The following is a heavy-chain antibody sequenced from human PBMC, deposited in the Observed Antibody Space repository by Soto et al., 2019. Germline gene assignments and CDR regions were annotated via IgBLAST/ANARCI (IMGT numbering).Heavy chain of an antibody. J-gene: IGHJ6*02. Sequence: EVRLVESGGGLVQPGGSLTLSCAASGFTFSSYWMTWVRQAPGKGLEWVANINQDGSEKYYMDSMKGRFTISRDNAKNSLLLQLNSLRAEVTAVYYCARDRGRPDLRDTHYYDSSDLDYGMDVWGQGTTVTVSS. CDR2: INQDGSEK. CDR3: ARDRGRPDLRDTHYYDSSDLDYGMDV. D-gene: IGHD3-22*01. V-gene: IGHV3-7*01. CDR1: GFTFSSYW.